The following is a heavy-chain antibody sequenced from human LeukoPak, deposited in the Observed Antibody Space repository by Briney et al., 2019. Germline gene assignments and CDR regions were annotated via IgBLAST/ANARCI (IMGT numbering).Heavy chain of an antibody. J-gene: IGHJ6*03. CDR2: INHSGRA. CDR1: GGSFTGYY. Sequence: PETLSLTCAVYGGSFTGYYWTWIRQPPGKGLEWIGEINHSGRANYNPSTKTRATISVYTDDHHLSLTPSSVTAADTAVYYCAIVTVYVDFHLYYDIDVWDKGTTVTVSS. CDR3: AIVTVYVDFHLYYDIDV. V-gene: IGHV4-34*01. D-gene: IGHD3-3*01.